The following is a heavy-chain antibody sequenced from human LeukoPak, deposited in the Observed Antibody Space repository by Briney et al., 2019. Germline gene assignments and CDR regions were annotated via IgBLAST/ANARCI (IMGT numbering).Heavy chain of an antibody. V-gene: IGHV4-30-4*01. J-gene: IGHJ6*02. CDR1: GGSISSGDYY. CDR2: IYYSGST. CDR3: ARRGRYYYGMDV. Sequence: SETLSLTCTVSGGSISSGDYYWSWIRQPPGKGLEGIGYIYYSGSTYYNPSLKSRVTLSVDTSKNQFSLKLSSVTAVDTAVYYCARRGRYYYGMDVWGQGTTVTVSS.